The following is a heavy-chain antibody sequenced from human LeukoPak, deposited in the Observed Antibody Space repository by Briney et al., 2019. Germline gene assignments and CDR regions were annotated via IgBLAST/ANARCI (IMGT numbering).Heavy chain of an antibody. CDR2: INPNSGST. D-gene: IGHD2-2*02. CDR3: ARQCSSTSCYSGQSDY. V-gene: IGHV1-2*02. CDR1: GYTFTGYY. Sequence: GASVKVSCKASGYTFTGYYMHWVRQAPGQGLEWMGWINPNSGSTNYAQKFQGRVTMTRDTSISTAYMELSRLRSDDTAVYYCARQCSSTSCYSGQSDYWGQGTLVTVSS. J-gene: IGHJ4*02.